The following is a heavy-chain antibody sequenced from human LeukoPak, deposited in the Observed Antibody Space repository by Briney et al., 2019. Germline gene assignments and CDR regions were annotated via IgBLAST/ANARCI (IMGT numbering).Heavy chain of an antibody. D-gene: IGHD3-16*02. V-gene: IGHV3-23*01. CDR3: AKSTRDTSLDAFDI. J-gene: IGHJ3*02. Sequence: GGSLRLSYAASGFTFNTYAMNWVRQAPGKGLEWVLTISGSGGSTFYADSVKGRFTISRDNSKNTLYLQMNSLRAEDTAVYYCAKSTRDTSLDAFDIWGQGTTVTVSS. CDR1: GFTFNTYA. CDR2: ISGSGGST.